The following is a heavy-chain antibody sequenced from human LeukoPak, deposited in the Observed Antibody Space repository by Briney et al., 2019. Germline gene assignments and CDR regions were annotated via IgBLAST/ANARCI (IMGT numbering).Heavy chain of an antibody. V-gene: IGHV3-74*01. J-gene: IGHJ4*02. Sequence: GGPLRLSCAASGFIFSSWWMIWFRRLPGKGLVSVSHINTDGSYIRYADSVKGRFTISRDNAKNTLYLQMNSLRPEDTGVYYCTTFGIDWSLSYWGQGALVTVSS. CDR3: TTFGIDWSLSY. CDR1: GFIFSSWW. D-gene: IGHD3-9*01. CDR2: INTDGSYI.